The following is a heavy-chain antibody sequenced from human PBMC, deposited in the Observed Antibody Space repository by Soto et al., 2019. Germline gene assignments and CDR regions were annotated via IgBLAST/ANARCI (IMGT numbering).Heavy chain of an antibody. CDR3: ARDSGSGWHYVDY. Sequence: QVQLVESGGGLVKPGGSLRLSCAASGFTFSDYYMSWIRQAPGKGLEWVSYISSSSSYTNYADSVKGRFTISRDNAKNSLYLQMNSLRAEDTAVYYCARDSGSGWHYVDYWGQGTLVTVSS. J-gene: IGHJ4*02. CDR2: ISSSSSYT. CDR1: GFTFSDYY. V-gene: IGHV3-11*05. D-gene: IGHD6-19*01.